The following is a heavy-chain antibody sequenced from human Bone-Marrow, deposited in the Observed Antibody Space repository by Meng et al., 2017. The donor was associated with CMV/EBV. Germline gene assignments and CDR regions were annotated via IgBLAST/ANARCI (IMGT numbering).Heavy chain of an antibody. CDR2: IYYSGST. J-gene: IGHJ4*02. CDR1: GGSISSSSYY. Sequence: SETLSLTCTVSGGSISSSSYYWGWIRQPPGKGLEWIGSIYYSGSTYYNPSLKSRVTISVDTSKNQFSLKLSSVTAADTAVYYCARSLRRQWLTPLDDWGQGNLVTVSS. D-gene: IGHD6-19*01. V-gene: IGHV4-39*01. CDR3: ARSLRRQWLTPLDD.